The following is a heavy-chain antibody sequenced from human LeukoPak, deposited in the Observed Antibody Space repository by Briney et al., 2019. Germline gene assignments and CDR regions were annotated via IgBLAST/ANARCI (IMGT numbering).Heavy chain of an antibody. CDR1: GGSISSYY. CDR2: IYYSGST. CDR3: ARDAYTSGYPTDY. D-gene: IGHD3-22*01. Sequence: SETLSLTCTVSGGSISSYYWSWIRQPPGKGLEWIGYIYYSGSTNYNPSLKSRVTISVDTSKNQFSLKLSSVTAADTAVYYCARDAYTSGYPTDYWGQGTLVTVSS. J-gene: IGHJ4*02. V-gene: IGHV4-59*12.